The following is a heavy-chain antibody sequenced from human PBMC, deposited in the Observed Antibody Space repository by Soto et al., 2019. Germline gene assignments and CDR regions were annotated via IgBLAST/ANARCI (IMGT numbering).Heavy chain of an antibody. CDR3: ARRIAARPGGGARYYYYYYMDV. V-gene: IGHV4-39*01. J-gene: IGHJ6*03. Sequence: QLQLQESGPGLVKPSETLSLTCTVSGGSISSSSYYWGWIRQPPGKGLEWIGSIYYSGSTYYNPSLKSRVTLSVDTSKNHFSLKLSSVTAADTAVYYCARRIAARPGGGARYYYYYYMDVWGKGTTVTVSS. CDR1: GGSISSSSYY. D-gene: IGHD6-6*01. CDR2: IYYSGST.